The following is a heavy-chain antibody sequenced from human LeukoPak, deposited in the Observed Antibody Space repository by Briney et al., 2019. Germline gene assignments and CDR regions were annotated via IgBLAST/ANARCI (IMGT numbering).Heavy chain of an antibody. J-gene: IGHJ4*02. CDR2: IKRDGSEK. CDR1: GFTFSTYW. CDR3: ARVYTGNRWHFDY. D-gene: IGHD2-2*02. V-gene: IGHV3-7*03. Sequence: AGVSLRLSCAASGFTFSTYWMSWVRQAPGKGLECVANIKRDGSEKYYVDSVKGRFTIFKDDAKSSLYLQMNSLRAEDTAAYFCARVYTGNRWHFDYWGQGTLVTVSS.